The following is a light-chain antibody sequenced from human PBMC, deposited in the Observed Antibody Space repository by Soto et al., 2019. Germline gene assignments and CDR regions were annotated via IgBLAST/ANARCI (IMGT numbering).Light chain of an antibody. CDR1: QSVSGN. CDR3: QQYNDWPPKQYT. J-gene: IGKJ2*01. V-gene: IGKV3-15*01. Sequence: EIVMTQSPATLSVSPGERATLSCRASQSVSGNLAWYQHKPGQAPRLLIYGASTRATGIPARFSASGSGTEFSLTIISLQSEDFTVYHCQQYNDWPPKQYTFGQGTKLEIK. CDR2: GAS.